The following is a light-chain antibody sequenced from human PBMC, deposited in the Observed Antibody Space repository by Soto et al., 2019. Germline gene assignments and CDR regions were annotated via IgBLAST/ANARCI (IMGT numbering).Light chain of an antibody. J-gene: IGKJ3*01. V-gene: IGKV3-11*01. CDR1: RSVSRY. Sequence: EIVLTQSPATLSLSPGERATLSCRASRSVSRYLAGYQQKPGQAPRLLVSDASNRATGSPARFSGSGSGTDFTLTISSLETEDFDVYYCHRRSNCPFTFGPGTKVDIK. CDR3: HRRSNCPFT. CDR2: DAS.